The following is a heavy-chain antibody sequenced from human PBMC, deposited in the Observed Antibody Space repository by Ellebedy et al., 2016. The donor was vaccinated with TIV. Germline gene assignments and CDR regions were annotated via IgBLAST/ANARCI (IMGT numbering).Heavy chain of an antibody. V-gene: IGHV3-30*09. J-gene: IGHJ3*02. CDR1: GFTFSDYA. D-gene: IGHD2-15*01. CDR3: NTKGAGGGSSADAFDI. Sequence: PGGSLRLSCAASGFTFSDYALHWVRQAPGKGLAWVTFISYDGSNEYYADSVKGRFASSRDNSKNTLYLQMSGLRVEDTAVYYCNTKGAGGGSSADAFDIWGQGTMVTVSP. CDR2: ISYDGSNE.